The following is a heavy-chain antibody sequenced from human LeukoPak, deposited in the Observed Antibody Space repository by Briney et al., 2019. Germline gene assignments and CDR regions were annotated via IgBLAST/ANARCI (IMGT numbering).Heavy chain of an antibody. CDR2: ISPSGGSI. CDR3: ASFRTGYSYNFDY. J-gene: IGHJ4*02. CDR1: GFTFSDYN. Sequence: PGGSLRLSCAASGFTFSDYNMNWVRQTPGRGLEWVSSISPSGGSISYADSVKGRFTISRDNAKNSLYLQMSSLRAEDTAVYYCASFRTGYSYNFDYWGQGILVTVSS. V-gene: IGHV3-21*01. D-gene: IGHD3/OR15-3a*01.